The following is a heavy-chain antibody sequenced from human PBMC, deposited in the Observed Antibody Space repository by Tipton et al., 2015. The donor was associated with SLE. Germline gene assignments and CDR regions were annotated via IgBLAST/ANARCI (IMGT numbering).Heavy chain of an antibody. CDR1: RGSFSGYH. J-gene: IGHJ4*02. CDR3: AREQPTDYVFDY. Sequence: LRLSCTIYRGSFSGYHGSWIRQPPGRGLEWIGEINYSGSTNYNPSLKSRVTISIGTSKNQFSLKLRSVTAADTAVYYCAREQPTDYVFDYWGQGTLVTVSS. CDR2: INYSGST. D-gene: IGHD4-17*01. V-gene: IGHV4-34*01.